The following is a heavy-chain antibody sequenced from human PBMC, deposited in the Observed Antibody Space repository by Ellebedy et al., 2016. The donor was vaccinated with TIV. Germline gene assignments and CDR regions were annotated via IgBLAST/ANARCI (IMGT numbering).Heavy chain of an antibody. CDR2: INQDGRAK. J-gene: IGHJ5*02. D-gene: IGHD2-21*02. CDR1: GSTFRNYW. V-gene: IGHV3-7*03. Sequence: PGGSLRLSCAASGSTFRNYWMNWVRQAPGKGLELVANINQDGRAKNYVDSVKGRFAISRDNAKNSLYLQMNSLRGEDTAVYYCARGSVVTGADTWGQGTLVTVSS. CDR3: ARGSVVTGADT.